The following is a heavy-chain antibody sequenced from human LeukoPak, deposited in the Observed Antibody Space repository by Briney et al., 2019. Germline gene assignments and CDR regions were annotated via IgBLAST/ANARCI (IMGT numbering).Heavy chain of an antibody. CDR2: IHYSGRT. V-gene: IGHV4-59*11. CDR3: ARLLDNDSSGDPDTFDM. J-gene: IGHJ3*02. D-gene: IGHD3-22*01. CDR1: GGSISRHF. Sequence: SETLSLTCSVSGGSISRHFWSWIRQPPGKGLEWIAFIHYSGRTKYNPSLQSRVTISIDTSENNFSLRLTSVTAAGTAVYYCARLLDNDSSGDPDTFDMWGQGTVVSVSS.